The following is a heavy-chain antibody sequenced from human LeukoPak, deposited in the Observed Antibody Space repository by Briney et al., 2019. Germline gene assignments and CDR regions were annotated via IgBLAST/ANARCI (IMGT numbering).Heavy chain of an antibody. J-gene: IGHJ4*02. D-gene: IGHD6-13*01. CDR3: ARGTYSSSWYRLFDY. Sequence: SETLSLTCTVPGGSISSYYWSWIRQPPGKGLEWIGYIYYSGSTNYNPSLKSRVTISVDTSKNQFSLKLSSVTAADTAVYYCARGTYSSSWYRLFDYWGQGTLVTVSS. CDR1: GGSISSYY. CDR2: IYYSGST. V-gene: IGHV4-59*01.